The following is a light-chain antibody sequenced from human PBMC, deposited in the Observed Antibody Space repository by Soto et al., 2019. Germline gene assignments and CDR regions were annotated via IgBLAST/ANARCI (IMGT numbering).Light chain of an antibody. J-gene: IGKJ2*01. CDR1: QGISNY. Sequence: DVQMTQSPASLSASAGDRVTITCQASQGISNYLNWYQQKPGKAPKLLIFDASNLETGVPSRFSGSGSGTDFSFSFSSLQPEDIATYYCQQYDNPPYTFGQGTKLEIK. CDR3: QQYDNPPYT. V-gene: IGKV1-33*01. CDR2: DAS.